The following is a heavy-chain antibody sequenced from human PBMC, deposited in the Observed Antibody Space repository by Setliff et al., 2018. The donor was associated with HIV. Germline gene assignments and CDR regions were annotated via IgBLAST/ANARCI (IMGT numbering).Heavy chain of an antibody. CDR2: SNQSGSG. J-gene: IGHJ6*02. CDR3: AKGRSGYDSRLYYYHHGMDV. CDR1: GGSLRDYY. V-gene: IGHV4-34*01. D-gene: IGHD5-12*01. Sequence: SETLSLTCVMDGGSLRDYYWSWIRQPPGKGLEWIGESNQSGSGNYNPSLKSRVTISVDTSKNEFSLNMGSVTAADTAVYYCAKGRSGYDSRLYYYHHGMDVWGQGTTVTVSS.